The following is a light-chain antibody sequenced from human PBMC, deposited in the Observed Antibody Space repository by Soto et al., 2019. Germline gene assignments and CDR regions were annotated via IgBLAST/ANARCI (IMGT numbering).Light chain of an antibody. CDR1: QSLLHSNAYNY. V-gene: IGKV2-28*01. CDR2: LGS. J-gene: IGKJ2*01. Sequence: VMTQSPLSLPVTPGEPASISCRSSQSLLHSNAYNYLDWYLQKPGQSPQLLIYLGSNRASGVPDRFSGSGSGTDFTLKISRVEAEDVGVYYCMQTLQTPLTFGQGTKLEIK. CDR3: MQTLQTPLT.